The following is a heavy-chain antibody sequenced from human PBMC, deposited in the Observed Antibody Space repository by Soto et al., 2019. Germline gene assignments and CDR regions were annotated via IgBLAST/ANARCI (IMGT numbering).Heavy chain of an antibody. CDR3: ARLDRGYFYNYGMDV. J-gene: IGHJ6*02. CDR1: GYSFTAYG. CDR2: INAAIGEI. Sequence: GASVKVSSKASGYSFTAYGIHWVRQAPGQRLEWMGWINAAIGEIKFSQKFQGRVTISRDTSARTAYMELSGLRSEDTAVYYCARLDRGYFYNYGMDVWGQGTTVTVSS. V-gene: IGHV1-3*01.